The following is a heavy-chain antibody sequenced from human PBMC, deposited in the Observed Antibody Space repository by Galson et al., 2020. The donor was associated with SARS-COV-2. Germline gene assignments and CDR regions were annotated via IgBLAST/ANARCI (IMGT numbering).Heavy chain of an antibody. CDR3: ERTVGYVEATGAYFES. D-gene: IGHD1-1*01. J-gene: IGHJ4*02. CDR2: IDWDDDK. V-gene: IGHV2-70*04. CDR1: GFSLRTNGMR. Sequence: SGPTLLKPTQTLTLTCTFSGFSLRTNGMRVSWIRQPPGNALEWLARIDWDDDKFYSTSLRTRLTISKDNSKNQVVLTMTNMDPVDTATGYCERTVGYVEATGAYFESWGQGALVTVAS.